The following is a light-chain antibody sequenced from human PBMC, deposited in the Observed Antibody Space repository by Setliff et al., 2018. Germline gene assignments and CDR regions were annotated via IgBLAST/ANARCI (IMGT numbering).Light chain of an antibody. V-gene: IGLV2-14*01. CDR2: DVS. Sequence: QSALTQPASVSGSLGQSITISCTGTSSDISDYDSVSWYQQYPGKAPKLLIYDVSNRPSGVSNRFSGSKSGNTASLTISGLQAEDEADYYCSSYTSSSTLGVFGTGTKVTVL. CDR1: SSDISDYDS. J-gene: IGLJ1*01. CDR3: SSYTSSSTLGV.